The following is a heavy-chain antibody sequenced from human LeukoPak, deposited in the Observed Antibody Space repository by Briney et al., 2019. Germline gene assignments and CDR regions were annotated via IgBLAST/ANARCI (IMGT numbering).Heavy chain of an antibody. V-gene: IGHV4-39*01. J-gene: IGHJ4*02. CDR2: IYYSGST. D-gene: IGHD3-22*01. CDR1: GGSISIRSYY. CDR3: ARRQDYYDSSVGHYFDY. Sequence: SDTLSLTCTLSGGSISIRSYYWGWIRQPPGKGLEWIGSIYYSGSTYYHPSLKSRVTISVDRSKTQCSLKLSSVAAADTAVYYCARRQDYYDSSVGHYFDYWGQGTLVTVSS.